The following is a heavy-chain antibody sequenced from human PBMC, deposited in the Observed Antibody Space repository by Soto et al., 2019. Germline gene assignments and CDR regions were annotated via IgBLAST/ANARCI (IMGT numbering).Heavy chain of an antibody. CDR2: IWYDGSNK. CDR3: ASLFDYGDSRDY. J-gene: IGHJ4*02. CDR1: GFTFSSYG. V-gene: IGHV3-33*01. Sequence: SLTLCCAASGFTFSSYGMHWVRQAPGKGLEWVAVIWYDGSNKYYADSVKGRFTISRDNSKNTLYLQMNSLRAEETAVYYCASLFDYGDSRDYWGQGTLVTVSS. D-gene: IGHD4-17*01.